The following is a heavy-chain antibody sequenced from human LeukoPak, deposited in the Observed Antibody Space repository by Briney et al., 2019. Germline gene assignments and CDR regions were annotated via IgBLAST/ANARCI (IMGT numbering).Heavy chain of an antibody. CDR1: GGSFSGYY. CDR3: ARGAIQLWSDWFDP. Sequence: PSETLSLTCTVSGGSFSGYYWTWIRQPPGKGLEWIGEINYSGTTNYNPSLESRVTISVDTSKNQFSLKLSSVTAADTAVYYCARGAIQLWSDWFDPWGQGTLVTVSS. J-gene: IGHJ5*02. V-gene: IGHV4-34*01. D-gene: IGHD5-18*01. CDR2: INYSGTT.